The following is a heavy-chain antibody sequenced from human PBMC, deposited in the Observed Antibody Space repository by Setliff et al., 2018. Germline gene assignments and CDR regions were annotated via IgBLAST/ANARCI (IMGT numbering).Heavy chain of an antibody. CDR2: IKQDGGEK. CDR1: GFTFSSYW. J-gene: IGHJ5*02. Sequence: PGGSLRLSCAASGFTFSSYWMSWVRQAPGKGLEWVANIKQDGGEKYYVGSVKGRFTISRDNANNLLYLHMSSLRAEDTAVYYCARDFSTGSSSWGQGTLVTAPQ. V-gene: IGHV3-7*03. D-gene: IGHD2-8*02. CDR3: ARDFSTGSSS.